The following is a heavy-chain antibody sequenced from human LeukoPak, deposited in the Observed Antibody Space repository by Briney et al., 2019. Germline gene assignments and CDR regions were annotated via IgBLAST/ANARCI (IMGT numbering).Heavy chain of an antibody. CDR3: ARGPWEGYSTTFDY. D-gene: IGHD5-18*01. V-gene: IGHV1-18*04. CDR2: VSAYNGNT. CDR1: GYTYTSYG. Sequence: ASVKVSCKASGYTYTSYGISWVRQGPGQGLEWMGWVSAYNGNTNYAQKLQGRVTMTTDTSTSTAYMELRSLRSDDTAVYYCARGPWEGYSTTFDYWGQGTLVTVSS. J-gene: IGHJ4*02.